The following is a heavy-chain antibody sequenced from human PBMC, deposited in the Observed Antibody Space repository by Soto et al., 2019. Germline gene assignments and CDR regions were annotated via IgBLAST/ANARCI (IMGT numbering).Heavy chain of an antibody. V-gene: IGHV1-18*01. Sequence: QIQLVQSGPEGKKPGASLKFSCKAPGYTFSPYVIPWVRQAPGQGLGWMGWINPSSGETNYAQNFQGRVTVTTDTSVTTADLELRNLRSDDTAAYYCARDWYPRFDPWGQGTLVTVSS. D-gene: IGHD6-13*01. J-gene: IGHJ5*02. CDR3: ARDWYPRFDP. CDR2: INPSSGET. CDR1: GYTFSPYV.